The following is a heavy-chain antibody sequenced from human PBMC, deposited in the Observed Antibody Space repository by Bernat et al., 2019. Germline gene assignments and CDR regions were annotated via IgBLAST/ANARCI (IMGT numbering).Heavy chain of an antibody. CDR1: GYSFTSYW. D-gene: IGHD2-2*01. Sequence: EVQLVQSGAEVKKPGESLKISCKGSGYSFTSYWIGWVRQMPGKGLEWMGIIYPGDSDTRYSPSFQGQVTVSADKSISTAYLKWRSAKASDTAMYYCARGVVVPAATLSFDYWGQGTLVTVSS. J-gene: IGHJ4*02. CDR3: ARGVVVPAATLSFDY. V-gene: IGHV5-51*01. CDR2: IYPGDSDT.